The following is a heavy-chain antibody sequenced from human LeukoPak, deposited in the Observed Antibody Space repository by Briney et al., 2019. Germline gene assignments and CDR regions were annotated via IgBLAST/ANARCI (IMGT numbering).Heavy chain of an antibody. Sequence: ASVKVSCKASGYTFTSYYMHWVRQAPGQGLEWMGIINPSGGSTSYAQKFQGRVTMTRDTSTSTVYMELSSLRSEDTAVYYCARDLEVVVPAAIRYYCGMDVWGQGTTVTVSS. J-gene: IGHJ6*02. CDR1: GYTFTSYY. CDR3: ARDLEVVVPAAIRYYCGMDV. V-gene: IGHV1-46*01. CDR2: INPSGGST. D-gene: IGHD2-2*01.